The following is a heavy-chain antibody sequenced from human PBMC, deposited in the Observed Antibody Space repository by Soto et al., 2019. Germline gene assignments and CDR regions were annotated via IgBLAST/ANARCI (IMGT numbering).Heavy chain of an antibody. CDR3: ANGGDRWQRIDY. CDR1: GATFTSYG. CDR2: ISYDGSKK. Sequence: QVQLVESGGGVVQPGTSLRLSCAVSGATFTSYGMHWVRQAPGKGLEWVAVISYDGSKKYSADSVKGRFYADSVQGRFTISRDNSKNTLYLEMNSLRVEDTAVYYCANGGDRWQRIDYWGQGTLVTVSS. J-gene: IGHJ4*02. D-gene: IGHD3-16*01. V-gene: IGHV3-30*18.